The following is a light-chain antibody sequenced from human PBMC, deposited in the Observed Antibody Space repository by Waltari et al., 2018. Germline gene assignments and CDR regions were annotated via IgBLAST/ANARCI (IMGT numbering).Light chain of an antibody. CDR3: CSYAGSSKV. J-gene: IGLJ1*01. Sequence: QSALTQPASVSGSPGQSITISCTGTNSDVGSYNLVSWYQQHPGKAPRLMIYEDNKRPSGVSNRFSGSKSGNTASLTISGLQAEDEADYYCCSYAGSSKVFGNGTKVTVL. V-gene: IGLV2-23*01. CDR2: EDN. CDR1: NSDVGSYNL.